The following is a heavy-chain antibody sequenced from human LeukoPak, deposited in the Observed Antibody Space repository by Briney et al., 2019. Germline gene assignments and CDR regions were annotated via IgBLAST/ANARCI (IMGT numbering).Heavy chain of an antibody. V-gene: IGHV3-7*01. CDR3: YGGSYLFDF. CDR2: LKQDGSEK. Sequence: PGGSLRLYCAASGFTFTTYSMIWVRQAPGKGLEGVANLKQDGSEKNYLDSVKGRFTISRDNAKNSRYLQMNSLRAEDTAVYYCYGGSYLFDFWGRGTLVTVSS. CDR1: GFTFTTYS. D-gene: IGHD3-16*01. J-gene: IGHJ4*02.